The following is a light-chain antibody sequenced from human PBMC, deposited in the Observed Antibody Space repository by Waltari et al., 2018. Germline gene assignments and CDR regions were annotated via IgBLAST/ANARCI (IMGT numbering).Light chain of an antibody. Sequence: EIVLTQSPGTLYLSPGDRATLSCRSSQTISYTTLAWYQQKPGQGPRLLIYGASNRPTGVPSRFSGSGSGQDFTFAISRLEPDDFAVYYCQHYGTSSWTFGQGTKVEVK. CDR3: QHYGTSSWT. V-gene: IGKV3-20*01. J-gene: IGKJ1*01. CDR2: GAS. CDR1: QTISYTT.